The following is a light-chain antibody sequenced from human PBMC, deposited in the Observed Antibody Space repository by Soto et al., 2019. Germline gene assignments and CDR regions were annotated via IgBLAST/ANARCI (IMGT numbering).Light chain of an antibody. V-gene: IGKV1-9*01. Sequence: DMQLTQSPSFLSASVGDRVTSTCRASQAIRNNLAWYQHNPGKPPKLLIYGASTLQSGVPSRFSGSGSGTEFTLTISSLQPEDFATYYCQQLNNYPRALTFGGGTKVEIE. CDR3: QQLNNYPRALT. J-gene: IGKJ4*01. CDR1: QAIRNN. CDR2: GAS.